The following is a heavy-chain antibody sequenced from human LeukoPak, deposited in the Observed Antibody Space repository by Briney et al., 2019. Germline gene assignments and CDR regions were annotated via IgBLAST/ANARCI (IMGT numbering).Heavy chain of an antibody. CDR3: ASRSAPSYYYYMDV. CDR1: GFTFSSSA. V-gene: IGHV3-23*01. J-gene: IGHJ6*03. CDR2: ISGSGGST. D-gene: IGHD2-15*01. Sequence: GGSLRLSCAASGFTFSSSAMSWVRQAPGKGLEWVSAISGSGGSTYYADSVKGRFTISRDNSKNTLYLQMNSLRAEDTAVYYCASRSAPSYYYYMDVWGKGTTVTVSS.